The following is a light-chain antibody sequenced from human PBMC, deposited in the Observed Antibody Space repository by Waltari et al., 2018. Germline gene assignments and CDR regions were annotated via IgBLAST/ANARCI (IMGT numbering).Light chain of an antibody. J-gene: IGKJ2*02. CDR1: QSISTY. CDR2: TAS. CDR3: QQGSSIPST. Sequence: DIQMTQSPSSLSASVGVRVTTTCRASQSISTYLNWYRQQSGRAPTLLIYTASNLQSGVPPRFSGSGSATIFTLTISSLQPEDFATYYCQQGSSIPSTFGQGTRVEIK. V-gene: IGKV1-39*01.